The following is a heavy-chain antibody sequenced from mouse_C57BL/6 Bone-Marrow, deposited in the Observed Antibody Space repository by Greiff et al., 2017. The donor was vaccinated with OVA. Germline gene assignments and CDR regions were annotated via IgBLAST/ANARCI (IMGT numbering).Heavy chain of an antibody. Sequence: VQLQESGAELARPGASVKLSCKASGYTFTSYGISWVKQRTGQGLEWIGEIYPRSGNTYYNEKFKGKATLTADKSSSTAYMELRSLTSEDSAVYFCAREGLTTVDWYFEVWGTGTTVTVSS. D-gene: IGHD1-1*01. J-gene: IGHJ1*03. V-gene: IGHV1-81*01. CDR2: IYPRSGNT. CDR3: AREGLTTVDWYFEV. CDR1: GYTFTSYG.